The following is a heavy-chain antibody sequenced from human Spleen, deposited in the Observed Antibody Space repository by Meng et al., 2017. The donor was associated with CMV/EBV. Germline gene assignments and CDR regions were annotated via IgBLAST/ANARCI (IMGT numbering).Heavy chain of an antibody. CDR3: ARDWARDIVPIPPAANWFDP. Sequence: GESLKISCAASGFTFSNYVMHWVRQAPGKGLEWVAFISFDGRKKYYADSVKGRFTISRDDSKNAVYLQMNSLRADDTAVYYCARDWARDIVPIPPAANWFDPWGQGTLVTVSS. V-gene: IGHV3-30*04. CDR2: ISFDGRKK. D-gene: IGHD2-8*01. J-gene: IGHJ5*02. CDR1: GFTFSNYV.